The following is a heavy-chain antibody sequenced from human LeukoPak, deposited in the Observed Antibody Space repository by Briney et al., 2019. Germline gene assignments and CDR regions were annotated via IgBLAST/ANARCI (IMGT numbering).Heavy chain of an antibody. CDR2: MNPNSGDT. D-gene: IGHD4-17*01. V-gene: IGHV1-2*02. CDR1: GYTFADYY. J-gene: IGHJ5*02. Sequence: VASVKVSCKASGYTFADYYIHWVRQAPGQGLEWVGWMNPNSGDTNYARSFQGRVTMTRDTSISTAYMELSRLRSDDTAVYYCARDNYGSYNWFDPWGQGTLVTVSS. CDR3: ARDNYGSYNWFDP.